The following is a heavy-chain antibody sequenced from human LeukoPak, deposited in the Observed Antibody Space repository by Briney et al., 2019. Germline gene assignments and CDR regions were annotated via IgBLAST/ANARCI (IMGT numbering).Heavy chain of an antibody. J-gene: IGHJ4*01. Sequence: GGSLRLSCAASGFTFSSYAMSWVRQAPGKGLEWVSAISGSGGSTYYADSVKGRFTISRDNSKNTLYLQMNSLRAEDTAVYYCAKLTFMITFGGVSNFDYWGQEPWSPSPQ. D-gene: IGHD3-16*01. V-gene: IGHV3-23*01. CDR2: ISGSGGST. CDR3: AKLTFMITFGGVSNFDY. CDR1: GFTFSSYA.